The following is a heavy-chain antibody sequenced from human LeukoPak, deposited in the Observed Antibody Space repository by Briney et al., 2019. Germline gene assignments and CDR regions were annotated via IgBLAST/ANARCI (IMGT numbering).Heavy chain of an antibody. Sequence: SQTLSLTCAISGDSVSSNSASWNWTRQSPSRGLEWLGRTYYRSKWNSDYAVSVKSRITINPDTSKNQFSLHLNSVTPEDTAVYYCARDPDSSYEWGPFDPWGQGTLVTVSS. CDR1: GDSVSSNSAS. CDR2: TYYRSKWNS. J-gene: IGHJ5*02. D-gene: IGHD1-26*01. CDR3: ARDPDSSYEWGPFDP. V-gene: IGHV6-1*01.